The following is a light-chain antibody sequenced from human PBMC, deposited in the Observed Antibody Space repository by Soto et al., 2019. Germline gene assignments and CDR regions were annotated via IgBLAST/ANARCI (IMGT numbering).Light chain of an antibody. J-gene: IGLJ2*01. CDR2: LNSDGSH. V-gene: IGLV4-69*01. Sequence: QPVLTQSPSASASLEASVKLTCTLSSGHSSYAIAWHQQQPEKGPRYLMKLNSDGSHSKGDGIPDRFSGASSGAERYLTISSLQSEDEADYYCQTWGSVPVVFGGGTKLTVL. CDR3: QTWGSVPVV. CDR1: SGHSSYA.